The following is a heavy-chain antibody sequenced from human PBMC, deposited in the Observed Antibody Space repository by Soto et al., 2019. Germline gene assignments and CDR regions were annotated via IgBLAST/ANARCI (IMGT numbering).Heavy chain of an antibody. D-gene: IGHD3-16*01. CDR1: GGSISSYY. Sequence: PSETLSLTCTVSGGSISSYYWSWIRQPPGKGLEWIGYIYYSGSTNYNPSLKSRVTISVDTSKNQFSLKLSSATAADTAVYYCASRPLGYNWFDPWGQGTLVTVSS. CDR2: IYYSGST. V-gene: IGHV4-59*01. J-gene: IGHJ5*02. CDR3: ASRPLGYNWFDP.